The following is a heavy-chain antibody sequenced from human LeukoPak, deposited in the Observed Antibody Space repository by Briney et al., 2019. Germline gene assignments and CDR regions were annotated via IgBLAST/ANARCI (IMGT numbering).Heavy chain of an antibody. D-gene: IGHD2-2*01. V-gene: IGHV3-9*01. CDR2: ISWNSGSI. CDR3: AEDISWGYCSSTSCSYFDY. Sequence: GGSLRLSCAASGFTFDDYAMHWVRQAPGKGLEWVSGISWNSGSIGYADSVKGRFTISRDNAKNSLYLQMSSLRAEDTALYYCAEDISWGYCSSTSCSYFDYWGQGTLVTVSS. CDR1: GFTFDDYA. J-gene: IGHJ4*02.